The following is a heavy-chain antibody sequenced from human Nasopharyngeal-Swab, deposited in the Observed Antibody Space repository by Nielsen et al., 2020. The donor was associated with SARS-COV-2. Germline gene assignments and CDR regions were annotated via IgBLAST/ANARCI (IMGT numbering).Heavy chain of an antibody. J-gene: IGHJ6*02. CDR1: GYTFTSYG. CDR2: ISAYNGNT. V-gene: IGHV1-18*01. D-gene: IGHD2-2*01. CDR3: ARIPYCSSTSCYAVRGGNYYYYYGMDV. Sequence: ASVKVSCKASGYTFTSYGISWVRQAPGQGLEWMGWISAYNGNTNYAQKLQGRVTMTTDTSTNTAYMELRSLRSDDTAVYYCARIPYCSSTSCYAVRGGNYYYYYGMDVWGQGTTGTVSS.